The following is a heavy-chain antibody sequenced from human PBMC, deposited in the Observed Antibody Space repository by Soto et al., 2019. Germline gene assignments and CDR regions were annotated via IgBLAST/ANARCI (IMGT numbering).Heavy chain of an antibody. Sequence: SVKVSCKASGGTFSSYTISWVRQAPGQGLEWMGRIIPILGIANYAQKFQGRVTITADKSTSTAYMELSSLRSEDTAVYYCARGNTEYYDFWSGYYEVLDYWGQGTLVTVSS. CDR3: ARGNTEYYDFWSGYYEVLDY. J-gene: IGHJ4*02. CDR1: GGTFSSYT. D-gene: IGHD3-3*01. V-gene: IGHV1-69*02. CDR2: IIPILGIA.